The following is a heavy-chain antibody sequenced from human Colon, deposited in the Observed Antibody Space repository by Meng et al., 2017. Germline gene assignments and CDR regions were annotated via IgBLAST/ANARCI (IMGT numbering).Heavy chain of an antibody. J-gene: IGHJ4*02. CDR2: IKSGGDKT. CDR3: AKTGCRSSGYYCFGG. CDR1: GFTFSIFA. V-gene: IGHV3-23*01. Sequence: GESLKISCAASGFTFSIFAMSWVRQIPGKGLEWVSSIKSGGDKTYFADSVKGRFTISRDNSNNAVYLQMNSLRSEDTAVYYCAKTGCRSSGYYCFGGWGQGTLVTVSS. D-gene: IGHD3-22*01.